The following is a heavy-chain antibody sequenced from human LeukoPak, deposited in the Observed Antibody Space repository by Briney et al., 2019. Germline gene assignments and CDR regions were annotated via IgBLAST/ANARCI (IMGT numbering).Heavy chain of an antibody. CDR3: ALGTINKDYYFGMDV. CDR2: ISNTGSTV. Sequence: PGGSLRLSCAASGFTVSSNYMSWVRQAPGKGLEWLSYISNTGSTVFYADSVMGRFTVSRDNAKRSLYLQIKSLRDDDTAVYHCALGTINKDYYFGMDVWGQGTTVTVSS. D-gene: IGHD2-8*01. J-gene: IGHJ6*02. V-gene: IGHV3-11*01. CDR1: GFTVSSNY.